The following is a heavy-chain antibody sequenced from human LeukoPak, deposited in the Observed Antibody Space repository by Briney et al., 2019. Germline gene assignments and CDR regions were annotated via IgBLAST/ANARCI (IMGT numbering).Heavy chain of an antibody. Sequence: SVKVSCKASGGMFSSYGISWVRQAPGQGLEWMGGIIPIFGTTNYAQKFQGRVTITADESTRTAYMELSSLRSEDTAVYYCASGSKYYDSSGDAFDIWGQGTMVTVSS. D-gene: IGHD3-22*01. J-gene: IGHJ3*02. CDR2: IIPIFGTT. V-gene: IGHV1-69*13. CDR1: GGMFSSYG. CDR3: ASGSKYYDSSGDAFDI.